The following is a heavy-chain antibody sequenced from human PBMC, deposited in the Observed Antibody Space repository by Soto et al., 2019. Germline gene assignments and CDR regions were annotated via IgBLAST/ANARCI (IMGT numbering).Heavy chain of an antibody. V-gene: IGHV4-59*01. Sequence: SETLSLTCSVSRGSISSYYWSWIRQPPGKGLGWIGYIYYSGSTNYNPSLKSRVTISVDTSKNQFSLKLSSVTAADTAVYYCARALQWLPYYYYYHVEDWGKGTTVTVSS. CDR1: RGSISSYY. CDR3: ARALQWLPYYYYYHVED. J-gene: IGHJ6*03. CDR2: IYYSGST. D-gene: IGHD6-19*01.